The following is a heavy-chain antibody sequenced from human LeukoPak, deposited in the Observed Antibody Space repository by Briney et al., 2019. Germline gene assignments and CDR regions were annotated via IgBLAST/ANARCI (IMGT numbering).Heavy chain of an antibody. CDR2: ISWNSGSI. CDR1: GFTFDDYA. D-gene: IGHD1-26*01. CDR3: AKSTWDQSGSSLYFDY. V-gene: IGHV3-9*03. Sequence: GGSLRLSCAASGFTFDDYAMHWVRQAPGKGLEWVSGISWNSGSIDYADSVKGRFTISRDNAKNSLYLQMNSLRPEDMDLYYCAKSTWDQSGSSLYFDYRGQGALVTVSS. J-gene: IGHJ4*02.